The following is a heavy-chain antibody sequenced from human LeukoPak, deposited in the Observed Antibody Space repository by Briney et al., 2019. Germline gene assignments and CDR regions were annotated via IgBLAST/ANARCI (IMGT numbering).Heavy chain of an antibody. CDR1: GFTFSDYS. Sequence: GGSLRLSCEGSGFTFSDYSMNWVRQAPGEGLEWLSYITSTSDTIYYADSVRGRFTSSRDNGKNSAYLQMNSLRADDTAVYYCARSSGYLYFDYWGQGALVTVSS. CDR2: ITSTSDTI. J-gene: IGHJ4*02. V-gene: IGHV3-48*01. D-gene: IGHD3-22*01. CDR3: ARSSGYLYFDY.